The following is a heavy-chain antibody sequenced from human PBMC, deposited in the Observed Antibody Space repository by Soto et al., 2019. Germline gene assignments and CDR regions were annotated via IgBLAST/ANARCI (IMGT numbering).Heavy chain of an antibody. D-gene: IGHD6-13*01. J-gene: IGHJ2*01. CDR3: ATVDLAAAGTFDYWDTRRYFDL. V-gene: IGHV4-31*03. CDR2: IYYSGST. Sequence: PSETLSLTCTVSGGSISTGGYYWSWIRQHPGKGLEWIGYIYYSGSTYYNPSLKSRVTISVDTSKNQFSLKLSSVTAADTAVYYCATVDLAAAGTFDYWDTRRYFDLWGRGA. CDR1: GGSISTGGYY.